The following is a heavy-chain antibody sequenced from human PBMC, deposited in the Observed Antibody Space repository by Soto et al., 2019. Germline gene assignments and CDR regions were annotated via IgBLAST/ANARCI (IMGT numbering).Heavy chain of an antibody. CDR1: GFTFSSYA. CDR3: AREGANPFDYYYYGMDV. CDR2: ISYDGSNK. D-gene: IGHD1-26*01. Sequence: GGSLRLSCAASGFTFSSYAMHWVRQAPGKGLEWVAVISYDGSNKYYADSVKGRFTISRDNSKNTLYLQMNSLRAEDTAVYYCAREGANPFDYYYYGMDVWGQGTTVTVSS. J-gene: IGHJ6*02. V-gene: IGHV3-30-3*01.